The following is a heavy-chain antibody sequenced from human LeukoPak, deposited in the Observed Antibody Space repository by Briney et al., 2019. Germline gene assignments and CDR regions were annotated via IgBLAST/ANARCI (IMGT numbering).Heavy chain of an antibody. J-gene: IGHJ4*02. Sequence: SETLSLTCTVSGGSISSGGYYWSWIRQHPGKGLEWIGYIYYSGSTYYNPSLKSRVTISVDTSKSQFSLKLSSVTAADTAVYYCAREHGITSFDYWGQGTLVTVSS. CDR3: AREHGITSFDY. V-gene: IGHV4-31*03. D-gene: IGHD3-10*01. CDR2: IYYSGST. CDR1: GGSISSGGYY.